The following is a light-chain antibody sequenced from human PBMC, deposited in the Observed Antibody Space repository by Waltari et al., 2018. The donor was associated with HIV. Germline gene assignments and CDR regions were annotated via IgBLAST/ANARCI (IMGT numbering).Light chain of an antibody. V-gene: IGLV1-47*01. CDR2: RNS. CDR3: GVWDSTLKQWV. J-gene: IGLJ3*02. CDR1: TPHVWTPW. Sequence: QSVLTRPPSASGAPGQTVTISCSGRTPHVWTPWVSWDQQLPGTAPKLLIYRNSQRPSGFPDRFSSSMSGASASLIISGLRSEDEADYFCGVWDSTLKQWVFGGRTKLTVL.